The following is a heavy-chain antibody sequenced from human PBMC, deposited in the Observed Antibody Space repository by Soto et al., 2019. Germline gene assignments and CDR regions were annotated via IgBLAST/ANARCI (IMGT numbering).Heavy chain of an antibody. CDR1: GFTFINYA. Sequence: VGFLRLSWAAFGFTFINYAMSWVRQAPGKGLEWVSVISGSDDSTYYADSVKGRFTISRDNSKNTLYLQMNSLRAEDTAVYYCAKRSSSSTFDYWGQGTLVTVSS. V-gene: IGHV3-23*01. J-gene: IGHJ4*02. D-gene: IGHD6-6*01. CDR3: AKRSSSSTFDY. CDR2: ISGSDDST.